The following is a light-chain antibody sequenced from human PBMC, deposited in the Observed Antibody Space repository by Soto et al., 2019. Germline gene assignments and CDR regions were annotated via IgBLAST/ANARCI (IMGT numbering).Light chain of an antibody. CDR3: QSYDSSLSGWV. V-gene: IGLV1-40*01. CDR1: ISNIGAGYD. Sequence: QSVLTQPPSVSGAPGQRVTISCTGIISNIGAGYDVHWYQQLPGTAPKLLIYGNSNRPSGVPDRFSGSKSGTSASLAITGLRAEHEADYYCQSYDSSLSGWVFGGGPKVTVL. CDR2: GNS. J-gene: IGLJ3*02.